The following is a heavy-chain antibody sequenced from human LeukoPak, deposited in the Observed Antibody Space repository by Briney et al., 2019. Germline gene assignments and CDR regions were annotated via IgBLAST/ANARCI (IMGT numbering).Heavy chain of an antibody. CDR3: AKAGIAVPATPEY. J-gene: IGHJ4*02. CDR1: GFSFSRFA. CDR2: ISSSGGTT. Sequence: GGSLRLSCVGSGFSFSRFAMNWVRQAPGKGLEWVSVISSSGGTTYYSDSVKGRFIISRDNSKNTLYLQMNSLRAEDTAVYYCAKAGIAVPATPEYCGQGTQVTVSS. V-gene: IGHV3-23*01. D-gene: IGHD6-19*01.